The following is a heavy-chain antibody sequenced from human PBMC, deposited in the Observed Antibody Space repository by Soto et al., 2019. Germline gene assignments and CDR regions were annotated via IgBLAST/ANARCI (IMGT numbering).Heavy chain of an antibody. D-gene: IGHD2-2*01. CDR2: INHSGST. Sequence: SETLSLTCAVYGGSFSGYYWSWIRQPPGKGLEWIGEINHSGSTNYNPSLKSRVTISVDTSKNQFSLKLSSVTAADTAVYYCARGSRRGYCSSTSCYGGGGYYYGMDVWGQGTTVTVSS. CDR1: GGSFSGYY. V-gene: IGHV4-34*01. J-gene: IGHJ6*02. CDR3: ARGSRRGYCSSTSCYGGGGYYYGMDV.